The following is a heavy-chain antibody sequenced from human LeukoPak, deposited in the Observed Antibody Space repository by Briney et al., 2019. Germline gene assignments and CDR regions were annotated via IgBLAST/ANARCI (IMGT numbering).Heavy chain of an antibody. J-gene: IGHJ4*02. Sequence: PSETLSLTCTVSGGSISSSSYYWGWIRQPPGKGLEWIGSIYYSGSTYYNPSLKSRVTISVDTSKNQFSLKLSSVTAADTAVYYCARRGPNYYDSSGPDYWGQGTLATVSS. CDR2: IYYSGST. CDR3: ARRGPNYYDSSGPDY. CDR1: GGSISSSSYY. V-gene: IGHV4-39*01. D-gene: IGHD3-22*01.